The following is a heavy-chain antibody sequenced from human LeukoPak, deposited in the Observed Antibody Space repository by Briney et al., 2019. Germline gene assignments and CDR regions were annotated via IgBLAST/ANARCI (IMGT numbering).Heavy chain of an antibody. Sequence: GGSLRLSCAASGFTFSSYSMNWVRQAPGKGLEWVSSISSSGSYIYYADSVKGRFTISRDNAKNSLYLQMNSLRAEDTAVYYCARGDITIFGVVIPHYFDYWGQGTLVTVSS. D-gene: IGHD3-3*01. CDR3: ARGDITIFGVVIPHYFDY. V-gene: IGHV3-21*01. CDR1: GFTFSSYS. CDR2: ISSSGSYI. J-gene: IGHJ4*02.